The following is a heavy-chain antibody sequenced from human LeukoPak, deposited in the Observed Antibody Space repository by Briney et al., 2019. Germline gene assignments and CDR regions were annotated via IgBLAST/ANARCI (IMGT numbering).Heavy chain of an antibody. Sequence: PGGSLRLSCVASGFTFSSYAMSWVRQAPGKGLEWVSATGASGLTTYYADSVKGRFTISRDNSKNTLYLQMSSLRAEDTAIYYCAKYGTDFYYFHYWGQGTLVTVSS. CDR2: TGASGLTT. V-gene: IGHV3-23*01. J-gene: IGHJ4*02. D-gene: IGHD3/OR15-3a*01. CDR1: GFTFSSYA. CDR3: AKYGTDFYYFHY.